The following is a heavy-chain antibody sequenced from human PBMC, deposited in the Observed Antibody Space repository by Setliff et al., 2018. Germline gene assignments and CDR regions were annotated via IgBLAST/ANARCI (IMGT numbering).Heavy chain of an antibody. CDR3: VRDRTAYSYGLDV. CDR2: IYHNGNT. V-gene: IGHV4-59*01. J-gene: IGHJ6*02. Sequence: SETLSLTCTVSGGSISPYFWSWIRQPPGKGLEWIGYIYHNGNTNLNPSLNTRVTMSVDPSKNQFALNLRSVTAADTAVYYCVRDRTAYSYGLDVWAQGTTVTVS. D-gene: IGHD5-18*01. CDR1: GGSISPYF.